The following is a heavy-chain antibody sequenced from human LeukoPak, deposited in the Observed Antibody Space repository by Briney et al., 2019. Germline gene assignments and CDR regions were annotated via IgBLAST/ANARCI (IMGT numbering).Heavy chain of an antibody. J-gene: IGHJ4*02. D-gene: IGHD3-22*01. CDR1: GFTFSSYW. CDR3: ARVRTPLYYDGGGFDY. CDR2: IKSDGSST. Sequence: PGGSLRLSCAASGFTFSSYWMHWFRKAQGKGRVWVSCIKSDGSSTTYADSVKGRFTISRDNSKNTLYLQMNSLRAEDTAVYYCARVRTPLYYDGGGFDYWGQGTLVTVSS. V-gene: IGHV3-74*03.